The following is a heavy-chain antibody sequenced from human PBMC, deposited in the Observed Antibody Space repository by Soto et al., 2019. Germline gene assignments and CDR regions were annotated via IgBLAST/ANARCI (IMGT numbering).Heavy chain of an antibody. CDR1: GGTFSSYA. CDR3: ARWYYDSSAGFDP. D-gene: IGHD3-22*01. V-gene: IGHV1-69*13. J-gene: IGHJ5*02. Sequence: SVNVSCKASGGTFSSYAISWVRQAPGQGLELMGGIIPIFGTANYAQKFQGRVTITAVXXXXXAXMXLXXXXSEXTAVYYCARWYYDSSAGFDPWGQGTLVTVSS. CDR2: IIPIFGTA.